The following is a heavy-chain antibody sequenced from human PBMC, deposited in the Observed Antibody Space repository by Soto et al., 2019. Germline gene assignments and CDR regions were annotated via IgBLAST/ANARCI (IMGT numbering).Heavy chain of an antibody. D-gene: IGHD3-3*01. CDR3: AKLRVLEWEVQESDY. CDR1: GFTFSSHG. J-gene: IGHJ4*02. Sequence: QVHLVESGGGVVQPGRSLRLSCAASGFTFSSHGMHCIRQAPGKGLEWVAVIPYDGSHQYYADSVKGRFSISRDNSKNTLYLQMNSLRAEDTAVYYCAKLRVLEWEVQESDYWGQGTLVSVSS. V-gene: IGHV3-30*18. CDR2: IPYDGSHQ.